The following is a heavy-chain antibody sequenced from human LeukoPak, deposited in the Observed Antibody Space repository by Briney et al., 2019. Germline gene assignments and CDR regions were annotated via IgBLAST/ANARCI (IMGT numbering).Heavy chain of an antibody. CDR2: TYYRSTWYN. J-gene: IGHJ5*02. CDR3: ARRLTQYDCFDP. D-gene: IGHD2-2*01. CDR1: GDSVSSNSVT. V-gene: IGHV6-1*01. Sequence: SQTLSLTCATSGDSVSSNSVTWNWIRQSPSRGLEWLGRTYYRSTWYNDYAVSVRGRITVNPDTSKNQFSLHLNSVTPEDTAVYYCARRLTQYDCFDPWGQGILVTVSS.